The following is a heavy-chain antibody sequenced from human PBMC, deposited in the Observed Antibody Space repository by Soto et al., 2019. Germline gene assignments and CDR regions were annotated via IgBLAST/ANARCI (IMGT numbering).Heavy chain of an antibody. CDR3: ARYPPQGISVTGGAFDI. V-gene: IGHV4-30-4*01. J-gene: IGHJ3*02. CDR1: GGSISSGDYY. D-gene: IGHD4-17*01. Sequence: SETLSLTCTVSGGSISSGDYYWSWIHQPPGKGLEWIGYIYYSGSTYYNPSLKSRVTISVDTSKNQFSLKLSSVTAADTAVYYCARYPPQGISVTGGAFDIWGQGTMVTVSS. CDR2: IYYSGST.